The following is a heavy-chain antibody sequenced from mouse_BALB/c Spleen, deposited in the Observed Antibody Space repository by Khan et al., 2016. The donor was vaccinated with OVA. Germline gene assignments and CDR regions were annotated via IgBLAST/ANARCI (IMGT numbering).Heavy chain of an antibody. J-gene: IGHJ4*01. V-gene: IGHV9-3-1*01. Sequence: QIQLVQSGPELKKPGETVKISCKSSGYSFTNSGMNWVKQSPGKALKWMGWINTYTGEPTYADAFTGRFAFSLETSANTAYLQINILTNEDTATYFCARPPYFSYTLDYWGQGTSVTVSS. CDR2: INTYTGEP. CDR3: ARPPYFSYTLDY. D-gene: IGHD2-10*01. CDR1: GYSFTNSG.